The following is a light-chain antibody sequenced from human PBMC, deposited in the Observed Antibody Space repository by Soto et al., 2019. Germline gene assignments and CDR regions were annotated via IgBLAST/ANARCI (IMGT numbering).Light chain of an antibody. CDR2: EVT. Sequence: QPALTQPASVSGSPGQSITISCTGTSSDIGGYNYVSWYQQHPGKVPKLIIFEVTTRPSGVYNRFSGYKSGNKASLTISGLQADDEADYYCSSFKSTTTCYVFGKGKKVTV. J-gene: IGLJ1*01. V-gene: IGLV2-14*01. CDR3: SSFKSTTTCYV. CDR1: SSDIGGYNY.